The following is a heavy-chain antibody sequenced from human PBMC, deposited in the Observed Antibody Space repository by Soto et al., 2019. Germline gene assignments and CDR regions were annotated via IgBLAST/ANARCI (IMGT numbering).Heavy chain of an antibody. CDR2: IYYSESPSY. D-gene: IGHD3-3*01. Sequence: PSETLSLTCTVSGDSISKYYWSWIRQPPGKGLEWIGYIYYSESPSYSETTSYNPSLKSRVTISVDTANNQFSLRLTSVTAADTAVYYCARGWFWSGSFNWFDPWGQGTLVTVSS. V-gene: IGHV4-59*05. CDR3: ARGWFWSGSFNWFDP. J-gene: IGHJ5*02. CDR1: GDSISKYY.